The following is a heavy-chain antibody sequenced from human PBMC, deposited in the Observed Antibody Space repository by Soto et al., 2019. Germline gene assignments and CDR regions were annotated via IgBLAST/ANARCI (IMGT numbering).Heavy chain of an antibody. CDR2: IYPGDSDI. Sequence: LKISCKGSGFSFTTSWIGWVRQMPVKGLEWIGMIYPGDSDIRYSPSFQGRVTISADKSISAAYLQWSSLKASDTAIYYCAGPTVPQYYYYGMDVWGQGTTVTVSS. J-gene: IGHJ6*02. V-gene: IGHV5-51*01. CDR3: AGPTVPQYYYYGMDV. D-gene: IGHD4-4*01. CDR1: GFSFTTSW.